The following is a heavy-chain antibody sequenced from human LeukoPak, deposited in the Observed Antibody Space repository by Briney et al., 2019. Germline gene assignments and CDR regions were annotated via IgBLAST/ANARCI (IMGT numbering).Heavy chain of an antibody. J-gene: IGHJ3*02. CDR1: GYTFTGYY. D-gene: IGHD6-19*01. V-gene: IGHV1-2*02. Sequence: ASVKISCKTSGYTFTGYYIHRVRQAPGQGVEWMGWINPNSGGTNYAQKFQGRVTMTRDTSISTAYMELSRLRSDDTAVYYCARDLEQWLDGGDAFDIWGQGTMVTVSS. CDR3: ARDLEQWLDGGDAFDI. CDR2: INPNSGGT.